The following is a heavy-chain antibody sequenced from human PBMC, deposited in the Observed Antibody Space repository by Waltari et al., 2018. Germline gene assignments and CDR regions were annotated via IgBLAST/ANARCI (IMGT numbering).Heavy chain of an antibody. CDR3: SKNRAATDALDI. J-gene: IGHJ3*02. Sequence: QLLESGGGLVQPGGSLRIACEASGFMCSDYAINWVRQAPGKGLEWVSVIYSGGSKYYADSVKGRFTVSRDNSRDTVYLQMDSLRAEDTAKYFCSKNRAATDALDIWGQGTTVAVSS. CDR2: IYSGGSK. V-gene: IGHV3-23*03. CDR1: GFMCSDYA.